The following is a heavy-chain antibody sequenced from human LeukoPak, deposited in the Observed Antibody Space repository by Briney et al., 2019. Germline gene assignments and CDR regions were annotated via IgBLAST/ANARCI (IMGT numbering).Heavy chain of an antibody. V-gene: IGHV3-23*01. CDR1: GFTFSSYA. J-gene: IGHJ6*03. Sequence: GGSLRLSCAASGFTFSSYAMSWVRQAPGKGLEWVSAISGSGGSTYYADSVKGRFTISRDNSKNTLYLQMDSLRAEDTAVYYCAKDLDLDYYMDVWGKGTTVTVSS. CDR3: AKDLDLDYYMDV. CDR2: ISGSGGST.